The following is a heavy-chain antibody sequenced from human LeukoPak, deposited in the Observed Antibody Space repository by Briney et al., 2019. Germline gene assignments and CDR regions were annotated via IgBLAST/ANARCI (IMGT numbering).Heavy chain of an antibody. CDR3: AKDSNSGSYFFRY. CDR1: GFTLSSYA. D-gene: IGHD1-26*01. V-gene: IGHV3-23*01. J-gene: IGHJ4*02. Sequence: PGGSLRLSCAASGFTLSSYAMSWVRQAPGKGLEWVSAISGSGGSTYYADSVKGRFTISRDNSKNTLYLQMNSLRAEDTAVYYCAKDSNSGSYFFRYWGQGTLVTVSS. CDR2: ISGSGGST.